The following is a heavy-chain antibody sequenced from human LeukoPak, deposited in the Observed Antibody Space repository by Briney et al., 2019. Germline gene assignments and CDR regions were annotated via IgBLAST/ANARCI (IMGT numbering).Heavy chain of an antibody. CDR1: GGPISSSSYY. D-gene: IGHD2-2*02. CDR2: IYYSGST. V-gene: IGHV4-39*07. Sequence: SETLSLTCTVSGGPISSSSYYWGWLRQPPGQGLEWFGSIYYSGSTYYNPSLKSRVTISVDTSKNQFSLKLSSVTASDTAVYYCARAVVVVPAAIWDYWGQGTLVTVSS. J-gene: IGHJ4*02. CDR3: ARAVVVVPAAIWDY.